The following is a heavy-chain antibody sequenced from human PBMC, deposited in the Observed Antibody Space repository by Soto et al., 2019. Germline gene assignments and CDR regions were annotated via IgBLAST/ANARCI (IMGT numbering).Heavy chain of an antibody. D-gene: IGHD6-19*01. Sequence: SETLSLTCTVSGASITSTSYHWGWIRPPPGKGLEWIGNFYYSGSTYYNPSLRSRVTISVDTSKNQFSVKVSSVTAADTAVYYCARRDSCCWYGGPDYYYYGMDVWGQGTTVTVSS. V-gene: IGHV4-39*01. J-gene: IGHJ6*02. CDR1: GASITSTSYH. CDR2: FYYSGST. CDR3: ARRDSCCWYGGPDYYYYGMDV.